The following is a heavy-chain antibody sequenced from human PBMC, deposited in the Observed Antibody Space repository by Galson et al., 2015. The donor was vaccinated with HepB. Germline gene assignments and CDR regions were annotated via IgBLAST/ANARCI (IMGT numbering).Heavy chain of an antibody. CDR2: ISHDENYR. D-gene: IGHD3-3*01. J-gene: IGHJ6*03. V-gene: IGHV3-30-3*01. CDR1: GFTFHFYA. CDR3: ARDGQNFWSDYRSSYSYMDV. Sequence: SLRLSCAASGFTFHFYAMHWVRQAPGKGLEWVAGISHDENYRSYRDSVKDRFTISRDNSKNTLYLQMNSLRTEDTAVFYCARDGQNFWSDYRSSYSYMDVWGKGTTVTVSS.